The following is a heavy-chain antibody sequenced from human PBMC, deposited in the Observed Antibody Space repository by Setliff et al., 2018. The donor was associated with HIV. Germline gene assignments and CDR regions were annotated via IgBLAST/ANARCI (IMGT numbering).Heavy chain of an antibody. J-gene: IGHJ4*02. CDR1: GFTFSSYG. V-gene: IGHV3-30*02. CDR2: IRHDGINE. CDR3: ARGVPGICSGGTCYLEY. Sequence: SCAASGFTFSSYGMHWVRQAPGKGLEWVTFIRHDGINEDYRDSVKGRFSVSRDNSKNTVFLQMNSLRVEDTALYYCARGVPGICSGGTCYLEYWGQGALVTVSS. D-gene: IGHD2-15*01.